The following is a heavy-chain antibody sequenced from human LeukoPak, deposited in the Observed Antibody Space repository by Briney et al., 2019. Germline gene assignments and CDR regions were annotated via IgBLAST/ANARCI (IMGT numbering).Heavy chain of an antibody. CDR3: AKGDDSSGYSSFDY. CDR1: GFTFDDYA. D-gene: IGHD3-22*01. V-gene: IGHV3-9*01. J-gene: IGHJ4*03. CDR2: ISWNSGSI. Sequence: GGSLRLSCAASGFTFDDYAMHWVRQAPGKGLEWVSGISWNSGSIGYADSVKGRFTISRDNAKNSLYLQMNSLRAEDTALYYCAKGDDSSGYSSFDYWGKGTTVTVSS.